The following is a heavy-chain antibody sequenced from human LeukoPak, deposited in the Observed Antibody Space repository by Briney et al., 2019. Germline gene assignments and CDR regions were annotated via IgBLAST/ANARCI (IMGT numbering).Heavy chain of an antibody. CDR3: ARQPRYEGYCSSTSCYRTRGYFQH. CDR2: INHSGST. CDR1: GGSFSGYY. J-gene: IGHJ1*01. Sequence: SETLSLTCAVYGGSFSGYYWSWIRQPPGKGLEWIGEINHSGSTNYNPPLKSRVTISVDTSKNQFSLKLSSVTAADTAVYYCARQPRYEGYCSSTSCYRTRGYFQHWGQGTLVTVSS. D-gene: IGHD2-2*02. V-gene: IGHV4-34*01.